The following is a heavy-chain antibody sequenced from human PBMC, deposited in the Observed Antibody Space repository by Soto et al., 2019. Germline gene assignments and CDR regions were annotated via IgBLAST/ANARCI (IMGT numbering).Heavy chain of an antibody. Sequence: QVQLVESGGGVVQPGRSLRLSCAASGFTFSNYGMHWVRQAPGKGLEWVAVISYDGSNKNYADSVKVRFTISRDNSKNTLYLQMNSLRAEDTAVYYCAKEGGYSSSSTNFDYWGQGTLVTVSS. CDR2: ISYDGSNK. V-gene: IGHV3-30*18. CDR3: AKEGGYSSSSTNFDY. CDR1: GFTFSNYG. J-gene: IGHJ4*02. D-gene: IGHD6-6*01.